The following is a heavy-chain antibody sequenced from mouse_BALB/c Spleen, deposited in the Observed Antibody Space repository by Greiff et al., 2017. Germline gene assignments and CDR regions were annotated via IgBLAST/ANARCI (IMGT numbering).Heavy chain of an antibody. D-gene: IGHD2-2*01. V-gene: IGHV5-17*02. CDR2: ISSGSSTI. J-gene: IGHJ3*01. Sequence: EVHLVESGGGLVQPGGSRKLSCAASGFTFSSFGMHWVRQAPEKGLEWVAYISSGSSTIYYADTVKGRFTISRDNPKNTLFLQMTSLRSEDTAMYYCARGGYDGFAYWGQGTLVTVSA. CDR3: ARGGYDGFAY. CDR1: GFTFSSFG.